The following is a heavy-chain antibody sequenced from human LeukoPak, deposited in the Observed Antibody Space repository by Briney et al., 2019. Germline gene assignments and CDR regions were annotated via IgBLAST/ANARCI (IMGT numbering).Heavy chain of an antibody. Sequence: SETLSLTCTVSGGSISSHYWSWLRQPAGKGLEWIGRFYNSGSTNYNPSLTSRVAMSVDTSKNQFSLKLSSVTAADTAVYYCAREWYYDSSGYSNAFEIWGQGTMVTVSS. CDR1: GGSISSHY. CDR3: AREWYYDSSGYSNAFEI. CDR2: FYNSGST. D-gene: IGHD3-22*01. V-gene: IGHV4-4*07. J-gene: IGHJ3*02.